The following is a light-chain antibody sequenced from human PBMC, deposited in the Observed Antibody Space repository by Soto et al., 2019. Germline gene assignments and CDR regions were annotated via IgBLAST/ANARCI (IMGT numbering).Light chain of an antibody. Sequence: DIQMTQSPSTLSASVGDRVTITCRASQSISSWLAWYQQTPXXATKLLIYXASSLKSGLPSRLSGSESGTDFTLTICSLQPEDYATYYCHKSNSCRPTFGGGTKVDI. J-gene: IGKJ4*01. CDR1: QSISSW. V-gene: IGKV1-5*03. CDR3: HKSNSCRPT. CDR2: XAS.